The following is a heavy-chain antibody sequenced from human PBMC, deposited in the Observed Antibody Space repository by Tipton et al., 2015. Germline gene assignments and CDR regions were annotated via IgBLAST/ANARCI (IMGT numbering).Heavy chain of an antibody. V-gene: IGHV3-23*01. J-gene: IGHJ4*02. D-gene: IGHD5-18*01. CDR3: AKLRSWDTAMIDC. CDR1: GFTFFIYA. Sequence: GSLRLSCTASGFTFFIYAMTWVRQAPGRGLEWVSVISGGGDRTFYADSVKGRFTISRDSSKNTLYLQMNSLRAEDTAVYYCAKLRSWDTAMIDCWGQGTLVTVSS. CDR2: ISGGGDRT.